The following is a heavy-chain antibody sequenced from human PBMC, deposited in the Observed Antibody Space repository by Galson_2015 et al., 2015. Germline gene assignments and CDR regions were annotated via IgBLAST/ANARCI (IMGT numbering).Heavy chain of an antibody. CDR2: ISSSSSYI. CDR3: ARDLVDSSGYWSSAPPNDAFEI. CDR1: GFTFSSYS. J-gene: IGHJ3*02. V-gene: IGHV3-21*01. Sequence: SLRLSCAASGFTFSSYSMNWVRQAPGKGLEWVSSISSSSSYIYYADSVKGRFTISRDNAKNSLYLQMNSLRAEDTAVYYCARDLVDSSGYWSSAPPNDAFEIWGQGTMVTVSS. D-gene: IGHD3-22*01.